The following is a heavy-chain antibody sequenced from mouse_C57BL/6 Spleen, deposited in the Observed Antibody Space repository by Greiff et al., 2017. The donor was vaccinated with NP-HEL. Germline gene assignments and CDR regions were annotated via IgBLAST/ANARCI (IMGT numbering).Heavy chain of an antibody. Sequence: VKPGASVKMSCKASGYTFTSYWITWVKQRPGQGLEWIGDIYPGSGSTNYNEKFKSKATLTVDTSSSTAYMQLSSLTSEDSAVYYCARADYDYLAWFAYWGQGTLVTVSA. CDR2: IYPGSGST. V-gene: IGHV1-55*01. CDR3: ARADYDYLAWFAY. J-gene: IGHJ3*01. CDR1: GYTFTSYW. D-gene: IGHD2-4*01.